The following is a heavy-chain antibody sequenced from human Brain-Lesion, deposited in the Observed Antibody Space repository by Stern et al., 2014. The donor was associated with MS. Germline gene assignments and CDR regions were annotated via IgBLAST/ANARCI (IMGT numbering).Heavy chain of an antibody. V-gene: IGHV4-39*02. Sequence: VQLVESGPGLVKPSETLSLTCTVAGGSVSSTSYAWAWIRQPPGKGLGWIGTIFYSGNPYYSPSPKSRLTISQDTSKNHFPLQLGSVTAADTAVYYCAGEEDIRYCSGGSCTGNWFDPWGQGTLVTVSS. CDR2: IFYSGNP. D-gene: IGHD2-15*01. CDR1: GGSVSSTSYA. CDR3: AGEEDIRYCSGGSCTGNWFDP. J-gene: IGHJ5*02.